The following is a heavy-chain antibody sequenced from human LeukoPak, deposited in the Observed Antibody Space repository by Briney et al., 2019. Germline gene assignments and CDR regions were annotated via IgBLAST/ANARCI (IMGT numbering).Heavy chain of an antibody. CDR2: IYYSGST. D-gene: IGHD5-24*01. V-gene: IGHV4-39*01. CDR3: ARHGLIATINAYFDY. Sequence: SETLSLTCTVSGGSISSSSYCWGWIRQPPGKGLEWIGSIYYSGSTYYNPSLKSRVTISVDTSKNQFSLKLSSVTAADTAVYYCARHGLIATINAYFDYWGQGTLVTASS. CDR1: GGSISSSSYC. J-gene: IGHJ4*02.